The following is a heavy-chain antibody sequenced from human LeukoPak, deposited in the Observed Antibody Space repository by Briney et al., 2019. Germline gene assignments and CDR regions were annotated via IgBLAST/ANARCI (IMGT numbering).Heavy chain of an antibody. J-gene: IGHJ4*02. D-gene: IGHD6-19*01. Sequence: PGGSLRLSCAASGVTFSSYWMSWVRQAPGKGLEWVANIKEDGSGKYYVDSVKGRFTISRDNAKNSLYLQMNSLRAEDTAVYYCAREARLGFIAVASFDYWGQGILVTVSS. V-gene: IGHV3-7*01. CDR1: GVTFSSYW. CDR3: AREARLGFIAVASFDY. CDR2: IKEDGSGK.